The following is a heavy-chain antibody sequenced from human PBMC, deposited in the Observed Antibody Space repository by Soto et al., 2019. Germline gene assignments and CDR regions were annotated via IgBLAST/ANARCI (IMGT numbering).Heavy chain of an antibody. D-gene: IGHD3-16*01. V-gene: IGHV1-46*01. CDR1: GNTFATYN. Sequence: ASVKVSCKASGNTFATYNINWVRQAPGQGLEWMGLINPGGDTTTYAPTFQGRVAMTRDTSTNTVYLEMSSLTFDDTAVYYCTMGGDFWGQGTLVTVSS. J-gene: IGHJ4*02. CDR3: TMGGDF. CDR2: INPGGDTT.